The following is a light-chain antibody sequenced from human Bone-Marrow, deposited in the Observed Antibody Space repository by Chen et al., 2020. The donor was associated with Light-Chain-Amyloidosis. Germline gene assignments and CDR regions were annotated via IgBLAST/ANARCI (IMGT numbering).Light chain of an antibody. CDR2: RDT. CDR1: DLPTKY. CDR3: QSADSSGTYEVI. V-gene: IGLV3-25*03. Sequence: SYELTQQPSLSVSPGQTARITSSGADLPTKYAYWYQQKPGQAPVLVIHRDTERPSGISERFSGSSSGTTATLTISGVQAEDEADYHCQSADSSGTYEVIFGGGTKLTVL. J-gene: IGLJ2*01.